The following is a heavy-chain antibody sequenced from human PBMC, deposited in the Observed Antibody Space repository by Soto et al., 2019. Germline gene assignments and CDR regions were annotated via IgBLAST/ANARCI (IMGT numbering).Heavy chain of an antibody. CDR3: AKRIYYYYGMDF. J-gene: IGHJ6*02. V-gene: IGHV3-23*01. Sequence: SLRLSCAASGFTFSRYAISWVRQAPGKGLEWVSAISGSGGSTYYADSVKGRFTISRDNSKNTLYLQMNSLRAEDTAVYYCAKRIYYYYGMDFWGQGTTVTVSS. CDR1: GFTFSRYA. CDR2: ISGSGGST.